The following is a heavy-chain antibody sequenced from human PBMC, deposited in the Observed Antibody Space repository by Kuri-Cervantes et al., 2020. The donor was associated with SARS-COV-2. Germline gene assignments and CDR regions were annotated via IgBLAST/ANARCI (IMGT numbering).Heavy chain of an antibody. D-gene: IGHD3-22*01. J-gene: IGHJ4*02. V-gene: IGHV1-2*02. CDR1: GYTFTSYG. CDR3: ARDPREYYYDSSGTIRTEESYFDY. CDR2: INPNSGGT. Sequence: ASVKVSCKASGYTFTSYGTSWVRQAPGQGLEWMGWINPNSGGTNYAQKFQGRVTMTRDTSISTAYMELSRLRSDDTAVYYCARDPREYYYDSSGTIRTEESYFDYWGQGTLVTVSS.